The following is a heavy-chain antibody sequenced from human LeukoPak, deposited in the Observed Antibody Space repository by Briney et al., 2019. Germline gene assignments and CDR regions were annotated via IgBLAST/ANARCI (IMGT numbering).Heavy chain of an antibody. CDR1: GGSISRKSYY. CDR2: IYYTGST. Sequence: PSETLSLTCTVSGGSISRKSYYWGWIRQPPGKGLEWIGSIYYTGSTYYNPSLKSRVTMSVDTSKNQFSLKLSSVTAADTAFYYCARGNDYHGSGRQSYFDPWGQGTLVIVSS. CDR3: ARGNDYHGSGRQSYFDP. V-gene: IGHV4-39*07. D-gene: IGHD3-10*01. J-gene: IGHJ5*02.